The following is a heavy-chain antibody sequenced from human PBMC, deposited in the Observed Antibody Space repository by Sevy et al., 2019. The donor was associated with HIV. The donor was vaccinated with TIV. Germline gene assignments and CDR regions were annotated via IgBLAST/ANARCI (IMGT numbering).Heavy chain of an antibody. J-gene: IGHJ4*02. CDR3: AHIFKDWTPDY. CDR1: GFSLRTSGVG. V-gene: IGHV2-5*01. Sequence: SGPTLVKPTQTLTLTCTCSGFSLRTSGVGVGWIREPPGKALEWLALIYWNDDKRYSPSLKSRLTITKDTSKNQVVLTLTNMDPVDTATYYCAHIFKDWTPDYWGQGTLVTVSS. CDR2: IYWNDDK. D-gene: IGHD1-1*01.